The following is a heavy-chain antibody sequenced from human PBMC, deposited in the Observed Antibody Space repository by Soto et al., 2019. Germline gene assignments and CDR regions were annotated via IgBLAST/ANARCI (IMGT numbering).Heavy chain of an antibody. CDR1: GFTFTSYA. CDR3: AKDEGSGSYPDY. V-gene: IGHV3-23*01. CDR2: ISGSGYST. J-gene: IGHJ4*02. Sequence: GGSLRLSCAASGFTFTSYAMSWVRQAPGKGLEWVSLISGSGYSTYYADSVKGRFTISRDNSKNTLYLQMNSLRAEDTAIYYCAKDEGSGSYPDYWSQGTLVTVSS. D-gene: IGHD1-26*01.